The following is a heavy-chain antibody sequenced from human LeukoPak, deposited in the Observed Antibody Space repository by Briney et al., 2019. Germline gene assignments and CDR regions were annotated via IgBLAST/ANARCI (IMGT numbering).Heavy chain of an antibody. Sequence: SETLSLTCTVSGGSISSSSYYWGWIRQPPGKGLEWIGSIYYSGSTYYNPSLKSRVTISVDTSKNQFSLKLSSVTAADTAVYYCAVADYYDSRDYFDYWGQGTLVTVSS. V-gene: IGHV4-39*07. D-gene: IGHD3-22*01. CDR2: IYYSGST. J-gene: IGHJ4*02. CDR1: GGSISSSSYY. CDR3: AVADYYDSRDYFDY.